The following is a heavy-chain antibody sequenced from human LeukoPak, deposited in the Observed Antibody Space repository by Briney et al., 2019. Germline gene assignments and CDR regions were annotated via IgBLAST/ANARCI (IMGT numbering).Heavy chain of an antibody. V-gene: IGHV3-48*02. J-gene: IGHJ3*02. Sequence: GGSLRLSCAASGFTFRTYAMSWVRQAPGKGLEWLAYITVSSTTYYADSVQGRFTISRDNAKNSLYLQMNSLRDEDTAVYYCARGDTLSDLNAFDIWGQGTMVTVSP. CDR1: GFTFRTYA. CDR3: ARGDTLSDLNAFDI. CDR2: ITVSSTT.